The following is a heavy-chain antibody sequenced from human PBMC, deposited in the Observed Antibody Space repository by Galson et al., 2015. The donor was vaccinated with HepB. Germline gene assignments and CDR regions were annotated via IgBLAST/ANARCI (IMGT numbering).Heavy chain of an antibody. CDR3: ARASNRYSSSPRFDY. CDR1: GGSISSHY. V-gene: IGHV4-59*11. D-gene: IGHD6-6*01. J-gene: IGHJ4*02. CDR2: IYYSGST. Sequence: ETLSLTCPVSGGSISSHYWSWIRQPPGKGLEWIGYIYYSGSTNYNPSLKSRVTISVDTSKNQFSLKLSSVTAADTAVYYCARASNRYSSSPRFDYWGQGTLVTVSS.